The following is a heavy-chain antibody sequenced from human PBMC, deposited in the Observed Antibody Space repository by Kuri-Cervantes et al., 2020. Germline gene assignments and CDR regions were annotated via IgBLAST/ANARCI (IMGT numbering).Heavy chain of an antibody. CDR3: ARDYPIGGYGGHDAFDV. J-gene: IGHJ3*01. V-gene: IGHV3-21*01. Sequence: LTCAASGFTFSSYSMNWVRQAPGKGLEWVSSISSSSSYIYYADSVKGRFTISRDNAKNSLYLQMNSLRAEDTAVYYCARDYPIGGYGGHDAFDVWGQGTMVTVSS. D-gene: IGHD4-23*01. CDR1: GFTFSSYS. CDR2: ISSSSSYI.